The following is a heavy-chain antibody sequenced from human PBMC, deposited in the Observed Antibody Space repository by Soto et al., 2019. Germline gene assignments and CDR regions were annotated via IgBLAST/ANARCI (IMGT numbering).Heavy chain of an antibody. Sequence: SLRLSCAAAGFTISSYWMNCVRQAPGKGLEWVANIKQDGSERYYADFVKGRFTISRDNAKNSLFLQMSRLRAEDSAVYYCATVTTWKFYYYYMDVWGKGTTVTVSS. CDR2: IKQDGSER. CDR1: GFTISSYW. V-gene: IGHV3-7*01. D-gene: IGHD4-17*01. CDR3: ATVTTWKFYYYYMDV. J-gene: IGHJ6*03.